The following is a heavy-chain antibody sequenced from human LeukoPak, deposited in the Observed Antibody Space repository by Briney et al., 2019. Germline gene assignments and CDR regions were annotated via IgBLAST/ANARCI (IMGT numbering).Heavy chain of an antibody. V-gene: IGHV4-39*07. CDR3: ARDNKVSSSNSFDY. D-gene: IGHD6-6*01. CDR2: IYYSGST. J-gene: IGHJ4*02. Sequence: SETLPLTCTVSGGSISSSSYYWGWIRQPPGKGLEWIGSIYYSGSTYYNPSLKSRVTISVDTSKNQFSLKLSSVTAADTAVYYCARDNKVSSSNSFDYWGQGTLVTVSS. CDR1: GGSISSSSYY.